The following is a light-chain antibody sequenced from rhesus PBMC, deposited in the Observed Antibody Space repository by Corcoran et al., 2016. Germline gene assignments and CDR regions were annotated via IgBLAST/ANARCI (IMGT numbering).Light chain of an antibody. V-gene: IGKV1-38*01. CDR3: QQYSSHPPT. CDR2: DAS. Sequence: DIQLTQSPSSLSASVGDTVTITCRASQGISSYLAWYQQKSGKAPKVLMSDASILKSGVPSRFSGSGSGTEFTLTISILQPEDFASYHCQQYSSHPPTFGGGTKVEIK. J-gene: IGKJ4*01. CDR1: QGISSY.